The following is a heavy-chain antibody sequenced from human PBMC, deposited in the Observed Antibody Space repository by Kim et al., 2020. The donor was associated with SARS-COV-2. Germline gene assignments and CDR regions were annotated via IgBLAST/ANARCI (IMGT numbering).Heavy chain of an antibody. CDR3: ARRLPGSSGWY. J-gene: IGHJ4*02. CDR2: N. Sequence: NYYNPSLKSRVTIAVDTSKNQFALTLSAVTAADTAVYYCARRLPGSSGWYWGQGTLVTVSS. D-gene: IGHD6-19*01. V-gene: IGHV4-39*01.